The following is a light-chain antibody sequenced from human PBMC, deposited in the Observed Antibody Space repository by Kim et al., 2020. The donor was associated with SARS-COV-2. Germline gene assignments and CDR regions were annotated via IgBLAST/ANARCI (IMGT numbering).Light chain of an antibody. CDR2: YDS. V-gene: IGLV3-21*04. Sequence: SYELTQPPSVSVAPGKTARITCGGNNIGSKSVHWYQQKPGQAPVLVIYYDSDRPSGIPERFSGSNSGNTATLTISRVEAGDEADYYCQVWDSSSDQPYVVFGGGTQLTVL. J-gene: IGLJ2*01. CDR3: QVWDSSSDQPYVV. CDR1: NIGSKS.